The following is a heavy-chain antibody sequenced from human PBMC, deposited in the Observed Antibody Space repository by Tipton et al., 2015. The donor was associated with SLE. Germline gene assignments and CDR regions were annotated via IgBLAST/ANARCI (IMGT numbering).Heavy chain of an antibody. CDR2: VYDIGTT. CDR3: ARGDMTSRSLDY. J-gene: IGHJ4*02. CDR1: GGSISGYQ. Sequence: TLSLTCTVSGGSISGYQWSWIRQSPQKGLEWIGYVYDIGTTNYSPSVMSRVIVSMDTSRNQVSLKLLSVTAADTAVYYCARGDMTSRSLDYWGQGALVTVSS. D-gene: IGHD2-15*01. V-gene: IGHV4-59*12.